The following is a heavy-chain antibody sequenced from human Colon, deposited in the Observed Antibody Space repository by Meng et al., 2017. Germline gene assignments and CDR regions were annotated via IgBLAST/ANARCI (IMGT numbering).Heavy chain of an antibody. CDR1: GFTFSSYD. J-gene: IGHJ4*02. D-gene: IGHD3-10*01. V-gene: IGHV3-13*01. CDR3: ARISFGFNFDY. CDR2: IGTAGDT. Sequence: GGSLRLSCAASGFTFSSYDMHWVRQATGKGLEWVSAIGTAGDTYYPGSVKGRFTISRENAKNSLYLQMNSLRAGDTAVYYCARISFGFNFDYWGQGTLVTVSS.